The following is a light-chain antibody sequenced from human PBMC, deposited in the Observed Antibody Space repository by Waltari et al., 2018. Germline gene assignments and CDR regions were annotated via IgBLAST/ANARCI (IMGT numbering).Light chain of an antibody. CDR2: GAS. CDR1: QSVTRN. CDR3: QQYNERPPWT. V-gene: IGKV3-15*01. Sequence: VMTKSPATLSASPGYRATLSCRASQSVTRNLAWYQQKPGQPPRLLTYGASTRAACTPARFSGSGSGTEFTLTISSQQSEDFAVYYGQQYNERPPWTFGQGTKVEIK. J-gene: IGKJ1*01.